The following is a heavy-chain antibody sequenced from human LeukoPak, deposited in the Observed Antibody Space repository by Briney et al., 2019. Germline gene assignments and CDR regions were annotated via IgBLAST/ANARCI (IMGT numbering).Heavy chain of an antibody. Sequence: SETLSLTCTVSGGSISSAGYSWTWIRQHPGKGLEWIGYISYSGSTDYNPSLKSRVTISVDTSKNQFSLKLSSVTAADTAVYYCARHGPLYEYFYYNMDVWGQGTTVTVSS. V-gene: IGHV4-31*03. J-gene: IGHJ6*02. CDR1: GGSISSAGYS. D-gene: IGHD5/OR15-5a*01. CDR2: ISYSGST. CDR3: ARHGPLYEYFYYNMDV.